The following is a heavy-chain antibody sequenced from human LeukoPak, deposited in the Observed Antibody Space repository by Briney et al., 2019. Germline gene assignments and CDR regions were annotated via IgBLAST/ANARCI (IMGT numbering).Heavy chain of an antibody. V-gene: IGHV4-59*01. CDR1: GDSIRNNY. CDR2: IYSSGST. CDR3: ARRGGRTRGFWYFDL. J-gene: IGHJ2*01. D-gene: IGHD3-16*01. Sequence: SETLSLTCSVSGDSIRNNYWSWIRQPPGQGLEWIGYIYSSGSTTYNPSLKSRITISVDTSKNQFFLNLSPVTAADTAVYYCARRGGRTRGFWYFDLWGRGTLVTVSS.